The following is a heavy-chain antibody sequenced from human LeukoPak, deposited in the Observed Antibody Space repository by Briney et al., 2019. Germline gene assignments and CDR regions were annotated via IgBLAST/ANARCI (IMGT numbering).Heavy chain of an antibody. CDR2: INHSGST. Sequence: SETLSLTCAVYGGSFSGYYWSCIRQPPGKGLEWIGEINHSGSTNYNPSLKSRVTISVDTSKNQSSLKLSSVTAADTAVYYCARLDNTAAGCDYWGQGTLVTVSS. CDR1: GGSFSGYY. CDR3: ARLDNTAAGCDY. J-gene: IGHJ4*02. D-gene: IGHD6-13*01. V-gene: IGHV4-34*01.